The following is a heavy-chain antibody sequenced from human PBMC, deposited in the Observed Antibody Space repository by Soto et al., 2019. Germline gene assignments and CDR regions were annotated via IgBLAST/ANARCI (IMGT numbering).Heavy chain of an antibody. CDR1: GYTFTSYG. V-gene: IGHV1-18*01. Sequence: QVQLVQSGAEVKKPGASVKVSCKASGYTFTSYGISWVRQAPGQGLEWMGWISAYNGNTNYAQKLQGRVTMTTDTFTSTAYMVLRGLGSDDTAAYYCARQDTVVTPFDYWGQGTLVTVSS. J-gene: IGHJ4*02. D-gene: IGHD2-21*02. CDR2: ISAYNGNT. CDR3: ARQDTVVTPFDY.